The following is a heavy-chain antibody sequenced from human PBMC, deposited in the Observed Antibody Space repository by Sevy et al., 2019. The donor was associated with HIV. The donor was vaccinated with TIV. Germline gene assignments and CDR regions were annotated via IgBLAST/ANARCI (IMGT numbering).Heavy chain of an antibody. CDR1: GLTVDSNY. V-gene: IGHV3-53*01. CDR2: IYSGGST. Sequence: GGSLRLSCAVSGLTVDSNYMSWVRQAPGKGLEWVSIIYSGGSTNYADSVKGRFTISTDNSKNTLDLQMNSLGAEDTAVYYCARGGLDSNWFRSFDYWGQGTLVTVSS. D-gene: IGHD6-13*01. CDR3: ARGGLDSNWFRSFDY. J-gene: IGHJ4*02.